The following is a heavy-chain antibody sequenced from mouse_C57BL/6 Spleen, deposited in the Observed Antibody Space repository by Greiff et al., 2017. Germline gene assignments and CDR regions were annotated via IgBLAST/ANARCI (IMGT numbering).Heavy chain of an antibody. D-gene: IGHD2-3*01. Sequence: QVQLQQPGTELVKPGASVKLSCKASGYTFTSYWMHWVKQRPGQGLEWIGNINPSNGGTNYNEKFKSKATLTVDKSSSPAYMQLSSLTSEDSAVYYCARSDGYYVSFYAMDYWGQGTSVTVSS. CDR2: INPSNGGT. CDR3: ARSDGYYVSFYAMDY. J-gene: IGHJ4*01. V-gene: IGHV1-53*01. CDR1: GYTFTSYW.